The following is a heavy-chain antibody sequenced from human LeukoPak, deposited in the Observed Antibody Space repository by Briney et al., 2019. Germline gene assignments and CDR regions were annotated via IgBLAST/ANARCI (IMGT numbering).Heavy chain of an antibody. Sequence: ASVKVSCKASGYTFTSYGISWLRQAPGQGLEWMGWISAYNGNTNYAQKLQGRVTMTTDTSTSTAYMELRSLRSDDTAVYYCARDFAYYYDSSGTFDIWGQGTMVTVSS. CDR3: ARDFAYYYDSSGTFDI. D-gene: IGHD3-22*01. CDR1: GYTFTSYG. CDR2: ISAYNGNT. J-gene: IGHJ3*02. V-gene: IGHV1-18*01.